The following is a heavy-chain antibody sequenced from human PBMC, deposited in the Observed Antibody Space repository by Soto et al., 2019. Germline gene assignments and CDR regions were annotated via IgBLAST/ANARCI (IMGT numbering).Heavy chain of an antibody. D-gene: IGHD4-17*01. J-gene: IGHJ6*02. V-gene: IGHV3-9*01. CDR1: GFTCEEHA. Sequence: EVQLVESGGGLVQPGRSLRLSCAASGFTCEEHAMHWVRQVPGEGLEWVSGVFCKGGSTGYADSVKGRFTISRDNAKNSLYLQMNSLRIEDTAVYYGVKDMPPGGADVWGQGPTVTVSS. CDR2: VFCKGGST. CDR3: VKDMPPGGADV.